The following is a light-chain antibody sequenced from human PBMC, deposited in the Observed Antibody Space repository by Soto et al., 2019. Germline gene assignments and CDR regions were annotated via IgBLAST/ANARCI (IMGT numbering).Light chain of an antibody. CDR2: GAS. CDR1: QTVSRSY. CDR3: QHFDSSPT. Sequence: EIVLTQSPGTLSLSPGERATLSCRASQTVSRSYFVWYQQKPGQAPRLIIYGASARAPGIPDRFSGTGSGTESTLTISRLEPEEFAVYFCQHFDSSPTFGGGTKVEIK. V-gene: IGKV3-20*01. J-gene: IGKJ4*01.